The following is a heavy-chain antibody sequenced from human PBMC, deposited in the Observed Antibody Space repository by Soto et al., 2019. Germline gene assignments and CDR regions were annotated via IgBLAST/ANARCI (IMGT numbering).Heavy chain of an antibody. CDR3: TTNDIAAAGRY. V-gene: IGHV3-15*01. CDR2: IKSKTDGGTT. Sequence: GSLLLACAASGFTFSNAWMSGVRQAPGKGLEWVGRIKSKTDGGTTDYAAPVKGRFTISRDDSKNTLYLQMNSLKTEDTAVYYCTTNDIAAAGRYWGQGTLVTVYS. J-gene: IGHJ4*02. CDR1: GFTFSNAW. D-gene: IGHD6-13*01.